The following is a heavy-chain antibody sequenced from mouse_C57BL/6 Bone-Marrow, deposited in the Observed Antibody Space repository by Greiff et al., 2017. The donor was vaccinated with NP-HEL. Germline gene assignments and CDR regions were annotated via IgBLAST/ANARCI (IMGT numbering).Heavy chain of an antibody. V-gene: IGHV1-81*01. CDR1: GYTFTSYG. J-gene: IGHJ1*03. CDR3: AREGITTVVAPGLFDV. CDR2: IYPRSGNT. Sequence: VKLQESGAELARPGASVKLSCKASGYTFTSYGISWVKQRTGQGLEWIGEIYPRSGNTYYNEKFKGKATLTADKSSSTAYMELRSLTSEDSAVYFCAREGITTVVAPGLFDVWGTGTTVTVSS. D-gene: IGHD1-1*01.